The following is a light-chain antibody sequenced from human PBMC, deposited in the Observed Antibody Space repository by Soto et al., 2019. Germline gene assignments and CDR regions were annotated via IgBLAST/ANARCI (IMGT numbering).Light chain of an antibody. V-gene: IGKV3-20*01. CDR1: QSVSSSY. J-gene: IGKJ1*01. CDR2: GAS. CDR3: QQYGSSPRT. Sequence: EMVLTQSPGTLSLSPGEGATVSRRASQSVSSSYLAWYQQKPGQAPRLLIYGASSRATGIPDRFSGSGSGTDFTLTISRLEPQDFAVYYCQQYGSSPRTFGQGTKVDIK.